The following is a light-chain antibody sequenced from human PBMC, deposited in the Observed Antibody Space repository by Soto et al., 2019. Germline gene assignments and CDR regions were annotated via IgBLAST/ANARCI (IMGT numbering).Light chain of an antibody. Sequence: AIRMTQSPSSLSASTGDRVTITCRASQGISSYLAWYQQKPGKAPKLLIYAASTLQSGVPSRFSGSGSGTDFTLTISCLQSEDFATYYCQQYNQWPLYTFGQGTKLEI. V-gene: IGKV1-8*01. J-gene: IGKJ2*01. CDR2: AAS. CDR1: QGISSY. CDR3: QQYNQWPLYT.